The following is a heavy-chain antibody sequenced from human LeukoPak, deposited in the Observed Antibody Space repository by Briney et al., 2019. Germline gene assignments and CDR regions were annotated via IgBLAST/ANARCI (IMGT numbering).Heavy chain of an antibody. CDR1: GFNFSSYG. V-gene: IGHV3-33*01. J-gene: IGHJ4*02. CDR2: IWFDGSNI. D-gene: IGHD6-19*01. CDR3: ARDSLPMAVTGPFDH. Sequence: GGSLRLSCAASGFNFSSYGMHWVRQAPGKGLEWVTSIWFDGSNIHYADSVKGRVIISRDNSKSALYLQMNSLRAEDTAIYYCARDSLPMAVTGPFDHWGQGALVTVYS.